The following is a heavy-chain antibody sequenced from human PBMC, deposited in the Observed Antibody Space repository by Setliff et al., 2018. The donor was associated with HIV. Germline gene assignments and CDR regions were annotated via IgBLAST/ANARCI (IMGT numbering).Heavy chain of an antibody. CDR1: GGSISSYY. D-gene: IGHD2-8*01. J-gene: IGHJ6*03. Sequence: SETLSLTCTVSGGSISSYYWSWIRQSPGKGLEWIGYTYTSGSTNYNHNPALKSRVTISVDTSKNQFSLKMNSATAADTALYYCVRDAEGVAAGAIYFYMDVWGKGTTVTVSS. V-gene: IGHV4-4*09. CDR2: TYTSGST. CDR3: VRDAEGVAAGAIYFYMDV.